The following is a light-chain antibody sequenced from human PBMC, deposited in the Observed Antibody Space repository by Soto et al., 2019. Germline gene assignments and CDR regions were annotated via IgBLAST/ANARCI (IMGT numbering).Light chain of an antibody. CDR3: QQYSSSSRT. CDR1: QTISSW. Sequence: DVQMTQSPSILSASVGDRVTITCRASQTISSWLAWYQQKPGKAPKLLIYKASSLESGVPSRFSGSGSGTEFTLTISSLQPADFATYYCQQYSSSSRTFGQGTKVEIK. V-gene: IGKV1-5*03. CDR2: KAS. J-gene: IGKJ1*01.